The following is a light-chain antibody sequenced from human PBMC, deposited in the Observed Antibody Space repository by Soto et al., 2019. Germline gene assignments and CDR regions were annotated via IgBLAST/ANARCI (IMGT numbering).Light chain of an antibody. J-gene: IGKJ1*01. Sequence: DIQMTQSPSTLSGSVGDRVTITCRASQTISSWLASYQQKTANTPQLLIYKASTLKSRVTSRFIGSGSGTEFSLPIISLQPDDFATEYCQHQNSYSEAFGQGTKVELK. CDR3: QHQNSYSEA. V-gene: IGKV1-5*03. CDR2: KAS. CDR1: QTISSW.